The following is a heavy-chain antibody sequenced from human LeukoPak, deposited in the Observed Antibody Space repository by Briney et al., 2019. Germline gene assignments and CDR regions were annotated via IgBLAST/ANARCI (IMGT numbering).Heavy chain of an antibody. CDR2: IRYDRSNK. Sequence: SGGSLRLSCAASGFTFTSYGMHWVRQAPGKGLEWVAFIRYDRSNKYYADSVKGRFTISRDNSKNTLYLQMNSLRAEDTAVYYCARAGIFAASSVYFDYWGQGTLVTVSS. CDR3: ARAGIFAASSVYFDY. V-gene: IGHV3-30*02. D-gene: IGHD3-3*01. J-gene: IGHJ4*02. CDR1: GFTFTSYG.